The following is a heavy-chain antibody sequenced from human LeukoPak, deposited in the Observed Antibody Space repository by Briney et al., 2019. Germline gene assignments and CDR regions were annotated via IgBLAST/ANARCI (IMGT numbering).Heavy chain of an antibody. V-gene: IGHV4-39*01. D-gene: IGHD4-23*01. CDR2: ISYSGST. J-gene: IGHJ4*02. CDR3: ARQRTVVTPEFFDY. Sequence: SETLSLTCSVSGDSISSSSYNWGWIRQPPGKGLEWIGSISYSGSTKYNPSLKSRVTISVDTSKNHFSLKLNSVTAADTAIYYCARQRTVVTPEFFDYWGQGTLVIVSS. CDR1: GDSISSSSYN.